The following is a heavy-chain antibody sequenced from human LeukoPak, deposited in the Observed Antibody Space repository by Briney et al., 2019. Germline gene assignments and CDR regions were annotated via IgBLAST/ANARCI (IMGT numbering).Heavy chain of an antibody. V-gene: IGHV1-2*02. CDR2: INPNSGGN. CDR3: ASSRHYDFWSGYWSYYYYYMDV. D-gene: IGHD3-3*01. Sequence: ASVTVSCTASGYTFTGYYMHWVRQAPGQGLEWMGWINPNSGGNNYAQKFQGRVTMTRDTSISTAYMELSRLRSDDTAVYYCASSRHYDFWSGYWSYYYYYMDVWGKGTTVTVSS. J-gene: IGHJ6*03. CDR1: GYTFTGYY.